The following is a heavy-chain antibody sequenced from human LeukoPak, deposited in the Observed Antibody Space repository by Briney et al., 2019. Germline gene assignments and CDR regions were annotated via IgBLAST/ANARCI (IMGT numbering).Heavy chain of an antibody. CDR3: AREEAVAGHADY. V-gene: IGHV3-30-3*01. CDR1: GFTFSSYA. J-gene: IGHJ4*02. Sequence: GGSLRLSCAASGFTFSSYAMHWVRQAPGKGLEWVAVISYDGSNKYYADSVKGRFTISRDNSKNTLYLQMNSLRAEDTAVYYCAREEAVAGHADYWGQGTLVTVSS. CDR2: ISYDGSNK. D-gene: IGHD6-19*01.